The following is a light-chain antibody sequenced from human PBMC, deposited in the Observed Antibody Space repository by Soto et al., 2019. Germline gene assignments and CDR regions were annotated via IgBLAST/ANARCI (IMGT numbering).Light chain of an antibody. V-gene: IGKV3-20*01. CDR1: QSVSNNY. J-gene: IGKJ1*01. Sequence: EIVLTQSPGTLSLSPRERATLSCRASQSVSNNYLAWYQQKPGQAPRPLIYGASNRATGIPDRFSGSGSGTDFTLTISRLEPEEFAVYYCQQYGSSGTFGQGTKVDI. CDR2: GAS. CDR3: QQYGSSGT.